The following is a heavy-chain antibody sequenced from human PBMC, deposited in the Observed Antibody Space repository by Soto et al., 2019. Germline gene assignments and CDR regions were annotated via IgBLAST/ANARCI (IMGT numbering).Heavy chain of an antibody. V-gene: IGHV6-1*01. CDR3: ARGRLGQWLVQGYNWFDP. Sequence: SQTLSLTCAISGDSFSSNSAAWNWIRQSPSRGLEWLGRTYYRSKWYNDYAVSVKSRITINPDTSKNQFSLQLNSVTPEDTAVYYCARGRLGQWLVQGYNWFDPWGQGTLVTVSS. CDR2: TYYRSKWYN. D-gene: IGHD6-19*01. CDR1: GDSFSSNSAA. J-gene: IGHJ5*02.